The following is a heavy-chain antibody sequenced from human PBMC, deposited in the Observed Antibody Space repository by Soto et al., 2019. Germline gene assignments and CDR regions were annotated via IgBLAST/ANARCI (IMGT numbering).Heavy chain of an antibody. CDR2: LIPIFGTA. D-gene: IGHD1-26*01. CDR3: ARAPEGWALLPGGGLDAFDI. V-gene: IGHV1-69*01. J-gene: IGHJ3*02. Sequence: QVQLVQSGAEVKKPGSSVKVSCKASGGTFSSYAISWVRQAPGKWLEWMGGLIPIFGTANYAQKFQGRVTITADESTCTAYMELSSLRAEETALYYCARAPEGWALLPGGGLDAFDIWGKGTMVTVSS. CDR1: GGTFSSYA.